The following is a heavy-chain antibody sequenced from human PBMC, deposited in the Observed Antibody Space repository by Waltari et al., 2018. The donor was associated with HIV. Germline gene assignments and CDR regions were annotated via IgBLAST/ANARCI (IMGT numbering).Heavy chain of an antibody. CDR2: MNPNSGNT. V-gene: IGHV1-8*01. J-gene: IGHJ1*01. CDR1: GYTFSSHD. CDR3: ARGIEVAGTEFQH. D-gene: IGHD6-19*01. Sequence: QVQLVQSGAEVKKPGASVKVSCKASGYTFSSHDLNWVRQATGQGLEWMGWMNPNSGNTGYAQKFQGRVSMTRNTSISTAYMEMSSLRSEDTAVYYCARGIEVAGTEFQHWGQGTLVTVSS.